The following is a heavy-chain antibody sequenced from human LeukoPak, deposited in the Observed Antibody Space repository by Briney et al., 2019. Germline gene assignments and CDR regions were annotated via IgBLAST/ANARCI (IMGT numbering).Heavy chain of an antibody. CDR3: AKDLQDYCSSTSCLVEYYFDY. Sequence: GGSLRLSCAGSGFIFNNYAMHWVRQPPGKGLEWVSGISWNSGSIDYADSVKGRFTISRDNAKNSLYLQMNSLRAEDTAVCYCAKDLQDYCSSTSCLVEYYFDYWGQGTLVTVSS. V-gene: IGHV3-9*01. CDR1: GFIFNNYA. J-gene: IGHJ4*02. CDR2: ISWNSGSI. D-gene: IGHD2-2*01.